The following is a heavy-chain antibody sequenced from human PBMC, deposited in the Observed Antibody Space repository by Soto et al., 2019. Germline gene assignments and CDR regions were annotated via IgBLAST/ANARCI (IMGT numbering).Heavy chain of an antibody. J-gene: IGHJ4*02. V-gene: IGHV3-11*01. CDR1: GFTFSGYN. D-gene: IGHD6-19*01. CDR2: ISSSGSTI. Sequence: QVQLVESGGGLVKPGGSLRLSCAASGFTFSGYNMNWIRQAPGKGLEWVSYISSSGSTIYYADSVKGRFTISRDNAKNSLYLQRNGLRAEDSGVYYCAGVNFVLVAGRHFDYWGQGTLVTVSS. CDR3: AGVNFVLVAGRHFDY.